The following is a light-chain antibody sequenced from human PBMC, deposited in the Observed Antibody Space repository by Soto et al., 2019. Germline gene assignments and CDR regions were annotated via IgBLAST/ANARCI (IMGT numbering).Light chain of an antibody. CDR1: QSVSSN. V-gene: IGKV3-15*01. CDR2: GAS. Sequence: EIVMTQSPATLSVSPGERATLSCSASQSVSSNLAWYQQKPGQAPRLLIYGASTRATGIPARFSGSGYGTEFTLTSSSVQSEDFAVYYCQQYNNWPPWTFGQGTKVDIK. CDR3: QQYNNWPPWT. J-gene: IGKJ1*01.